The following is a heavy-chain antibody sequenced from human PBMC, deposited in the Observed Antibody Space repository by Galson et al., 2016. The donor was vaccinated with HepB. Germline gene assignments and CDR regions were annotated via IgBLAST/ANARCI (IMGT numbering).Heavy chain of an antibody. CDR2: IKEDGSEK. V-gene: IGHV3-7*01. CDR3: ARDSGYCTNIDCKGDAFGI. Sequence: SLRLSCAGSGFTFSSNWMSWVRRAPGKGLEWVANIKEDGSEKYYVDSVKGRFTISRDNAKNSLFLQMNSLRAEDTAVYYCARDSGYCTNIDCKGDAFGIWGQGTMVTVSS. J-gene: IGHJ3*02. CDR1: GFTFSSNW. D-gene: IGHD2-8*01.